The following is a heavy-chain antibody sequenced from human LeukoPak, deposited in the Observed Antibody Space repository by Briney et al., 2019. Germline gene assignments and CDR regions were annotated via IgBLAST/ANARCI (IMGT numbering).Heavy chain of an antibody. CDR1: GFTFDDYA. J-gene: IGHJ3*02. V-gene: IGHV3-9*03. CDR3: AKASGVGATTGAFDI. CDR2: ISWNSGSI. D-gene: IGHD1-26*01. Sequence: GGSLRLSCAASGFTFDDYAMHWVRQAPGKGLEWVSGISWNSGSIGYADSVKGRFTISRDNAKNSLYLQMNSLRAEDMALYYCAKASGVGATTGAFDIWGQGTMVTVSS.